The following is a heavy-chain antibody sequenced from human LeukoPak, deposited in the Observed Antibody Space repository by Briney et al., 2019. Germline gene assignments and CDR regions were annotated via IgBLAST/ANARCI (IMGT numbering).Heavy chain of an antibody. D-gene: IGHD6-19*01. J-gene: IGHJ4*02. CDR3: ARFSGSGWSIYYFDY. CDR1: GYSFSSDW. CDR2: IYPGDSET. Sequence: GESLKISCQGSGYSFSSDWIGWVRQMPGKGLEWMGIIYPGDSETRYSPSFQGQVTISADKSISTAYLQWSSLKASDTAMYYCARFSGSGWSIYYFDYWGQGTLVTVSS. V-gene: IGHV5-51*01.